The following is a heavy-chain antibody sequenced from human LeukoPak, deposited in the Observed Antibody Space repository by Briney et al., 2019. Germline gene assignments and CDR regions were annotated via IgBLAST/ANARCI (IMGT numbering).Heavy chain of an antibody. Sequence: KPSETLSLTCTVSGDSISSSGYYWSWIRQPPGKGLEWIGYIYYSGSTYYNPSLKSRVTISVDTSKNQFSLKLSSVTAADTAVYYCARDLACSSTSCYIGEYHYWGQGTLVTVSS. D-gene: IGHD2-2*02. CDR3: ARDLACSSTSCYIGEYHY. V-gene: IGHV4-30-4*08. CDR2: IYYSGST. J-gene: IGHJ4*02. CDR1: GDSISSSGYY.